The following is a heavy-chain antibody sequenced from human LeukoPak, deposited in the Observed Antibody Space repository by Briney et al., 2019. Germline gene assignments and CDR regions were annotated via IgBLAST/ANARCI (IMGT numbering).Heavy chain of an antibody. CDR2: IIPILGIA. CDR3: ARDQDFLMSGSGTYYFDY. V-gene: IGHV1-69*04. CDR1: GGTFSSYA. D-gene: IGHD3-3*01. J-gene: IGHJ4*02. Sequence: GASVKVSCKASGGTFSSYAISWVRQAPGQGLEWMGRIIPILGIANYAQKFQGRVTITADKSTSTAYMELSSLRSEDTAVYYCARDQDFLMSGSGTYYFDYWGQGTLVTVSS.